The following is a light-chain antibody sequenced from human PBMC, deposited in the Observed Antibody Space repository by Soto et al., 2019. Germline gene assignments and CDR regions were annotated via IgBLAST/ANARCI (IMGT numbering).Light chain of an antibody. Sequence: DIVMTQSPDSLAVSLGERATINCKSSQSVLYSSNTKNYLACYQQKPGQPPKLLIHWASTRESGVPDRFSGSGSGTHFTLTISSLQAEDSASYYCQQAKRFPQTFGQGTKVDIK. CDR2: WAS. V-gene: IGKV4-1*01. J-gene: IGKJ1*01. CDR3: QQAKRFPQT. CDR1: QSVLYSSNTKNY.